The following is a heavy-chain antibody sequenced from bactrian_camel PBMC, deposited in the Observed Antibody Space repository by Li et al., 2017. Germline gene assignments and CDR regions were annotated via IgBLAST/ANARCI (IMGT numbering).Heavy chain of an antibody. D-gene: IGHD2*01. Sequence: QVQLVESGGGSAQAGGSLRLSCAASGAARSIECMGWFRQAPGKEREGIADINSDDTTTYADSVKGRFTISRDNAKNTLYLQMNNLKSDDTALYYCTTGQCDGSHCPMGVGKHWGQGTQVTVS. CDR2: INSDDTT. CDR1: GAARSIEC. J-gene: IGHJ4*01. CDR3: TTGQCDGSHCPMGVGKH. V-gene: IGHV3S53*01.